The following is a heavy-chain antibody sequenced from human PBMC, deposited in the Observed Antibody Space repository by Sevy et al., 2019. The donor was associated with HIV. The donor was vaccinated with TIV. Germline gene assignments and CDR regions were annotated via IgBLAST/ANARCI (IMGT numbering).Heavy chain of an antibody. Sequence: GGSLRLSCEASGFTFSSYWMHWVRQSPGKGLVWVSRISSDGSPTNYADSVKGRFTISRDNAKNTLYLQMNSLRAEDTAVYYCAKGFCSGGTCPRDYYYYGMDVWGQGTTVTVSS. CDR3: AKGFCSGGTCPRDYYYYGMDV. D-gene: IGHD2-15*01. CDR1: GFTFSSYW. CDR2: ISSDGSPT. J-gene: IGHJ6*02. V-gene: IGHV3-74*01.